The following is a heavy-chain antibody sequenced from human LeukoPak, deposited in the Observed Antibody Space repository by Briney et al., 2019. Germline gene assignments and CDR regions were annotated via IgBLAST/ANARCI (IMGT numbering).Heavy chain of an antibody. CDR2: ISYDGSNK. CDR1: GFTFSSYA. Sequence: PGGSLRLSCAASGFTFSSYAMHWVRQAPGKGLEWVAVISYDGSNKYYADSVKGRFTISRDNSKNTLYLQMNSLRAEDTAVYYCARDPTSYDYVWVYYFDYRGQGTLVTVSS. D-gene: IGHD3-16*01. CDR3: ARDPTSYDYVWVYYFDY. V-gene: IGHV3-30-3*01. J-gene: IGHJ4*02.